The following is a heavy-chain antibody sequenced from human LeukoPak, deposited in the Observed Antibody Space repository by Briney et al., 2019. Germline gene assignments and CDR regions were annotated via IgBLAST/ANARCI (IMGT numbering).Heavy chain of an antibody. CDR3: ARTGYSSSWFYYYYGMDV. J-gene: IGHJ6*02. D-gene: IGHD6-13*01. CDR1: GYTFTSYD. V-gene: IGHV1-8*01. CDR2: MNPNSGNT. Sequence: ASVKVSCKAPGYTFTSYDINWVRQATGQGLEWMGWMNPNSGNTGYAQKFQGRVTMTRNTSISTAYMELSSLRSEDTAVYYCARTGYSSSWFYYYYGMDVWGQGTTVTVSS.